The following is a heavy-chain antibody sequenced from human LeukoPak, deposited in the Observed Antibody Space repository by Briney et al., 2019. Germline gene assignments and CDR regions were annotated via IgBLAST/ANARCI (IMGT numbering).Heavy chain of an antibody. Sequence: GASLRLSCAASGVTFSHFGMHWVRQAPGKGLEWVSGISGDGVSTYHADSVKGRFTISRDDSKNTLYLQMNSLRAEDTAVYFCARSTYSSGWRDYWGQGTLVTVSS. D-gene: IGHD6-19*01. CDR3: ARSTYSSGWRDY. V-gene: IGHV3-23*01. J-gene: IGHJ4*02. CDR1: GVTFSHFG. CDR2: ISGDGVST.